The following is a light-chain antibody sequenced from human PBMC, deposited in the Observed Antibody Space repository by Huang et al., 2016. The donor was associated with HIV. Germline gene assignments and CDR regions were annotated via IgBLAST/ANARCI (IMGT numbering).Light chain of an antibody. CDR1: RSVSTN. CDR2: GSS. Sequence: EIVMTQSPATLSVSPGQRVTLSCRANRSVSTNFAWYQQGPGQAPRLLNYGSSTRAPGIPARFSGSWSGTDFSLTISSLQSEDFALYYCHQYNNWLLSFGGGTRV. V-gene: IGKV3-15*01. J-gene: IGKJ4*01. CDR3: HQYNNWLLS.